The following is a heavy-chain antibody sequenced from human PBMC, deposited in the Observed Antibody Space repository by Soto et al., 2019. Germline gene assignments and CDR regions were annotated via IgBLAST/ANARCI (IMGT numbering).Heavy chain of an antibody. CDR2: ISDYNGDT. D-gene: IGHD2-8*01. J-gene: IGHJ4*02. CDR3: ARSGAYCTSITCLFDSF. CDR1: GYTFSGYG. Sequence: QAQLVQSGAEVQKPGASVKVSCRASGYTFSGYGYAWVRQVPGQGLGWMGWISDYNGDTNYAKQFQDRVTLIKDTSTTTAYMELRNVGSDDTAVYYCARSGAYCTSITCLFDSFWGLGTLVTVSS. V-gene: IGHV1-18*01.